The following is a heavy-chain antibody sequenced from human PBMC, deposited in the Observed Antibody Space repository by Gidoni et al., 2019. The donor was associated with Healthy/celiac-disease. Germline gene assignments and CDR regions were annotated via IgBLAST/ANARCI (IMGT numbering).Heavy chain of an antibody. CDR1: GYTFTSYG. V-gene: IGHV1-18*01. CDR3: ARGRFGYSYAQSSGFDY. CDR2: ISAYNGNT. J-gene: IGHJ4*02. D-gene: IGHD5-18*01. Sequence: QAQLVQSGAEVKKPGASVKVSCKASGYTFTSYGISWVRQAPGQGLEWMGWISAYNGNTNYAQKLQGRVTMTTDTSTSTAYMELRSLRSDDTAVYYCARGRFGYSYAQSSGFDYWGQGTLVTVSS.